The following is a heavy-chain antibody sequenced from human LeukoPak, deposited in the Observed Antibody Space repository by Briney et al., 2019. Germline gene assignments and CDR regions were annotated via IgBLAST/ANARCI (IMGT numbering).Heavy chain of an antibody. D-gene: IGHD3-3*01. CDR1: GGSFSGYY. CDR3: ARERKVFGVVIKSGWFDP. V-gene: IGHV4-34*01. CDR2: INHSGST. Sequence: SETLSLTCAVYGGSFSGYYWSWIRQPPGKGLEWIGEINHSGSTNYNPSLKSRVTISVDTSKNQFSLKLSSVTAADTAVYYCARERKVFGVVIKSGWFDPWGQGTLVTVSS. J-gene: IGHJ5*02.